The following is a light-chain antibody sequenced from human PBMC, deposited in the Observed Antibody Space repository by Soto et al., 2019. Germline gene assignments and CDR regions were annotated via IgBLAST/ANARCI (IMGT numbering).Light chain of an antibody. J-gene: IGLJ2*01. CDR2: GNN. Sequence: QSVLTQPPSVSGAPGQRVTISCTGSSSNIGSGYDVHWYQQFPGTAPKLLIYGNNNRPSGVPDRFSGSKSGTSASLAITGLQAEDEADYYCQSYDHTLSSAEVVFGGGTKLTVL. V-gene: IGLV1-40*01. CDR1: SSNIGSGYD. CDR3: QSYDHTLSSAEVV.